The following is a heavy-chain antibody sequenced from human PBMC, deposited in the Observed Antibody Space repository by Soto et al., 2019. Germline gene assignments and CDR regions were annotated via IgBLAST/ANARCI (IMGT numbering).Heavy chain of an antibody. J-gene: IGHJ5*02. V-gene: IGHV3-23*01. Sequence: EVQLLESGGGLVQPGGSLRLSCAASGFTFSSYAMSWVRQAPGKGLEWVSAISGSGGSTYYADSVKGRFTISRDNSKNTLYLQMNSLRAEDTAVYYCAKEGGDIVVVVAATPWFDPWGQGTLVTVSS. CDR1: GFTFSSYA. CDR2: ISGSGGST. D-gene: IGHD2-15*01. CDR3: AKEGGDIVVVVAATPWFDP.